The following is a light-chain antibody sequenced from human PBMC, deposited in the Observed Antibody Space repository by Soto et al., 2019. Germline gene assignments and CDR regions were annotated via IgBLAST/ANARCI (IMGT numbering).Light chain of an antibody. Sequence: IVMTQSPATLSVSPGERATLSCRASQSISSNLAWYQQKPGQAPRLLIYGASTRATGIPARFSGSRSGTEFPLTINSLQSEDFAFYYCQQYNNWTRTFGQGTKVEIK. CDR3: QQYNNWTRT. CDR2: GAS. CDR1: QSISSN. J-gene: IGKJ1*01. V-gene: IGKV3-15*01.